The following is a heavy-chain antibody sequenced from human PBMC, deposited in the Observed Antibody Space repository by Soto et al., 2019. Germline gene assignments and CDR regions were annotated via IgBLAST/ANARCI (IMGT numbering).Heavy chain of an antibody. CDR2: ITSGGTVF. Sequence: EVQLVESGGGLVQPGGSLRLSCAASGFNVGDYEMNWVRQAPGKGLEWISMITSGGTVFYYADSVRGRFAISRDDTENSLHLQMNSLRVEDTAMYYCARGRYALGVWGQGTTVIVSS. D-gene: IGHD3-9*01. V-gene: IGHV3-48*03. J-gene: IGHJ6*02. CDR1: GFNVGDYE. CDR3: ARGRYALGV.